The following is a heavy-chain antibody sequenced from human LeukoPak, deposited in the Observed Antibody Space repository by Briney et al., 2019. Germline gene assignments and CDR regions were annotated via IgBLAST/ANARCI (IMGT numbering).Heavy chain of an antibody. Sequence: GGSLRLSCAASGFTFSSNWMHWVRQAPGKGLVWVSRINSDGSSTSYADSVKGRFTISRDNAKNTLYLQMNSLRAEDTAVYYCARDWYDSSGYYPTLRYWGQGTLVTVSS. V-gene: IGHV3-74*01. CDR2: INSDGSST. CDR1: GFTFSSNW. J-gene: IGHJ4*02. D-gene: IGHD3-22*01. CDR3: ARDWYDSSGYYPTLRY.